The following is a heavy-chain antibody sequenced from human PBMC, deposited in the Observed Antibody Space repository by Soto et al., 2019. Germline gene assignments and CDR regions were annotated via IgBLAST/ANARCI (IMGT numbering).Heavy chain of an antibody. CDR1: GGSFSGYY. V-gene: IGHV4-34*01. D-gene: IGHD3-22*01. CDR2: INHSGST. CDR3: AREDSSGYSNWFDP. J-gene: IGHJ5*02. Sequence: QVQLQQWGAGLLKPSETLSLTCAVYGGSFSGYYWSWIRQPPGKGLEWIGEINHSGSTNYNPSLNSRVTISVDTSKNQFSLKLSSVTAADTAVYYCAREDSSGYSNWFDPWGQGTLVTVSS.